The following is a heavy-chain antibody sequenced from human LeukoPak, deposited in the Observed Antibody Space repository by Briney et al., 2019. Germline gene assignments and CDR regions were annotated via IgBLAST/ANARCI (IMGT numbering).Heavy chain of an antibody. Sequence: GGSLRLSCAASGFMFSSFSMSWVRHAPGKGLEWVSTISIGGSTYYADSVKGRFTISRDNSKCPLFLQMNSLRAEDTAIYYCAKRPAAVRGVIPYLDYWGQGTLVTASS. V-gene: IGHV3-23*01. CDR3: AKRPAAVRGVIPYLDY. J-gene: IGHJ4*02. CDR2: ISIGGST. D-gene: IGHD3-10*02. CDR1: GFMFSSFS.